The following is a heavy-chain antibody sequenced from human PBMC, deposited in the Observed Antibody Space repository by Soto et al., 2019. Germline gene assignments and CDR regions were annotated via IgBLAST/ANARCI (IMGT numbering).Heavy chain of an antibody. J-gene: IGHJ4*02. CDR3: ATYYDILTVYPYYFDY. CDR1: GYTLTELS. D-gene: IGHD3-9*01. CDR2: FDPEDGET. V-gene: IGHV1-24*01. Sequence: ASVKVSCKVSGYTLTELSMHWVRQAPGKGLEWMGGFDPEDGETIYAQKFQGRVTMTEDTSTDTAYMELSSLRSEDTAVYYCATYYDILTVYPYYFDYWGQGTMGTVSS.